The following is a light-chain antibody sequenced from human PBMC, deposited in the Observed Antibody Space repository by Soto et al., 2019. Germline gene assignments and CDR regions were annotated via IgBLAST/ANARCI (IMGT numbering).Light chain of an antibody. V-gene: IGKV3-20*01. J-gene: IGKJ5*01. CDR2: GAS. CDR3: QQYGSSPIT. CDR1: QRVSSSS. Sequence: DIVLTQSPGTLSLSPGERATLSCRASQRVSSSSLAWYQQRPGQAPRLLMYGASRRATGIPDRFSGGGSGTDFTLTISRLEPEDVAVYYCQQYGSSPITFGQGTRLEIK.